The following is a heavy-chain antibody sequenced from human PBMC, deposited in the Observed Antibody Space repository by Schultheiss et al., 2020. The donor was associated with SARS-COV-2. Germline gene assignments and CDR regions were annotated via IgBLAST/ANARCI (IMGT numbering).Heavy chain of an antibody. J-gene: IGHJ6*02. CDR3: ARVRYGGNYYYYGMDV. V-gene: IGHV3-33*01. Sequence: GESLKISCAASGFTFSSYGMHWVRQAPGKGLEWVAVIWYDGSNKYYADSVKGRFTISRDNAKNTLYLQMNSLRAEDTAVYYCARVRYGGNYYYYGMDVWGQGTAVTVSS. CDR1: GFTFSSYG. D-gene: IGHD4-17*01. CDR2: IWYDGSNK.